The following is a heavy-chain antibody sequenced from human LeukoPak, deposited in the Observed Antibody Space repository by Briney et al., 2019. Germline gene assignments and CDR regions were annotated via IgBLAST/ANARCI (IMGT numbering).Heavy chain of an antibody. D-gene: IGHD3-16*01. CDR2: INAGNGNT. V-gene: IGHV1-3*01. Sequence: ASVKVSCKASGYTFTSYAMHWVRQAPGQRLEWMGWINAGNGNTKYSQKFQGRVTITRDTSASTAYMELSSLRSDDTAVYYCASLVWPEYYFDYWGQGTLVTVSS. CDR3: ASLVWPEYYFDY. J-gene: IGHJ4*02. CDR1: GYTFTSYA.